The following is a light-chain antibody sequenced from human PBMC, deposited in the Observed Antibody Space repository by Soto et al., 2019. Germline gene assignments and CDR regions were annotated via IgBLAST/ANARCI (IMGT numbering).Light chain of an antibody. CDR1: QPISGF. V-gene: IGKV1-27*01. CDR2: TAS. J-gene: IGKJ5*01. Sequence: DIQMTQSPSSLPASLGDRVTISCRASQPISGFLAWYQQRPGEVPRLLIHTASVLQSGVPSRFSGSGSKTNFTLTISSLQPEDAATYYCQNYNLALPTFGQGTRLEIK. CDR3: QNYNLALPT.